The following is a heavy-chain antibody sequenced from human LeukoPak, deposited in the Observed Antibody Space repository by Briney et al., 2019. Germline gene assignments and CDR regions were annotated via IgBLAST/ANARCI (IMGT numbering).Heavy chain of an antibody. CDR2: IYYSGST. V-gene: IGHV4-39*01. Sequence: PSETLSLTCTVSGGSISSSSYYWGWIRQPPGKGLEWIGSIYYSGSTYYNPSLQSRVTISVDTSKNQFSLKVSSVTAADTAVYYCARHLGCRSISCPYDGFDIWGQGTMVTVSS. J-gene: IGHJ3*02. CDR3: ARHLGCRSISCPYDGFDI. CDR1: GGSISSSSYY. D-gene: IGHD2-2*01.